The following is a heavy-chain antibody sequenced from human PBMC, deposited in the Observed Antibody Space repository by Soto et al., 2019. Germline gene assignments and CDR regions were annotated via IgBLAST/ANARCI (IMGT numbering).Heavy chain of an antibody. CDR1: GYTFSNYD. CDR3: ARGATAGYDFWSDPQGDGLDY. CDR2: LSPKTGLTKP. D-gene: IGHD3-3*01. Sequence: QVQLLQSGAEVKKPGASVRVSCKASGYTFSNYDISWVRQAAGQGLEWMGWLSPKTGLTKPTYLPGCRDRVNMSWDILLTTAYLDVSGLTADDTAVYYCARGATAGYDFWSDPQGDGLDYWGHGTLVTVSS. V-gene: IGHV1-8*01. J-gene: IGHJ4*01.